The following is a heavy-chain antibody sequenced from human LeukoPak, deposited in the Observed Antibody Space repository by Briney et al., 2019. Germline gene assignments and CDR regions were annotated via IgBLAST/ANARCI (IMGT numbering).Heavy chain of an antibody. V-gene: IGHV4-39*01. CDR2: IYYSGST. CDR3: ARHNPSTVPTPQVYYFDY. CDR1: GGSISSSSYY. Sequence: SETLSLTCTVSGGSISSSSYYWGWIRQPPGKGLEWIGSIYYSGSTYYNPSLKSRVTISVDTSKNQFSLKLSSVTAADTAVYYCARHNPSTVPTPQVYYFDYWGQGTLVTVSS. D-gene: IGHD4-17*01. J-gene: IGHJ4*02.